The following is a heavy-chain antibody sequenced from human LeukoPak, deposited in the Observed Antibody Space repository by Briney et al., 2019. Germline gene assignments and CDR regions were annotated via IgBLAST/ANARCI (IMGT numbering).Heavy chain of an antibody. V-gene: IGHV3-23*01. D-gene: IGHD2-15*01. Sequence: GGSLRLSCLASGFTFSIYAMDWVRQAPGQGLKWVSAVGTGADTYYADSVRGRFTISRDNSKNTLYLQMDSLRAEDTAIYYCTRKTPGRTPFDYWGQGTLVTVSS. CDR1: GFTFSIYA. J-gene: IGHJ4*02. CDR2: VGTGADT. CDR3: TRKTPGRTPFDY.